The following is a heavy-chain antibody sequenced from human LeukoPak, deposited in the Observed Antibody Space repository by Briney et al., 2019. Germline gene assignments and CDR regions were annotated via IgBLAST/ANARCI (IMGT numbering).Heavy chain of an antibody. Sequence: SGPTLVKPTQTLTLTCTFSGFSLSTSGVGVGWIRQPPGKALEWLALIYWNDDKRYSPSLKSRLTITKDTSKNQVVLTMPNLEPVDTATYYCAHAPESGYYYDSSGYYQPEHYFDYWGQGTLVTVSS. CDR2: IYWNDDK. CDR1: GFSLSTSGVG. D-gene: IGHD3-22*01. CDR3: AHAPESGYYYDSSGYYQPEHYFDY. J-gene: IGHJ4*02. V-gene: IGHV2-5*01.